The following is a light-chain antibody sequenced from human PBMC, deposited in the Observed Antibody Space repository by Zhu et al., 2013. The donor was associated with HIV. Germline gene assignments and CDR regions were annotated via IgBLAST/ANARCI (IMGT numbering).Light chain of an antibody. CDR3: QQYGNSPT. J-gene: IGKJ2*01. CDR2: TAS. CDR1: QGISNY. V-gene: IGKV1-27*01. Sequence: IRMTQSPSSFSASTGDRVTISCRASQGISNYLAWYQQKPGKVPKLLIYTASTLQSGVPSRFSGSGSGTQFTLTISRLEPEDFALYYCQQYGNSPTFGQGTKLEIK.